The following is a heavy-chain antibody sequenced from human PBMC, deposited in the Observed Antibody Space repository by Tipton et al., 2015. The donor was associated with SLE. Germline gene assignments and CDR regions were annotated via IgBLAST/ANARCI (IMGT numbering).Heavy chain of an antibody. D-gene: IGHD1-1*01. CDR3: ARETTTTRDGLDV. CDR1: GFTFSSYW. CDR2: MNSDGSST. V-gene: IGHV3-74*01. Sequence: SLRLSCAASGFTFSSYWMHWVRQAPGKGLVWVSRMNSDGSSTSYADSVKGRFTISRDNAKNTLYLQMNSLRTEDTAVYYCARETTTTRDGLDVWGQGTTVIVSS. J-gene: IGHJ6*02.